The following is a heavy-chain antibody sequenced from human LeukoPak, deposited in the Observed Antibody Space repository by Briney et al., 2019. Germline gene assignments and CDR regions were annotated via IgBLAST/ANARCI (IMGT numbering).Heavy chain of an antibody. Sequence: GGPLRLSCAASGFTFSSYAMSWVRQAPGKGLEWISAISGSGGSTYYADSVKGRFTISRDNSKNTLYLQMNSLRAEDTAVYYCAKDRPHIVVVTAIPGGIDYWGQGTLVTVSS. D-gene: IGHD2-21*02. J-gene: IGHJ4*02. CDR2: ISGSGGST. V-gene: IGHV3-23*01. CDR1: GFTFSSYA. CDR3: AKDRPHIVVVTAIPGGIDY.